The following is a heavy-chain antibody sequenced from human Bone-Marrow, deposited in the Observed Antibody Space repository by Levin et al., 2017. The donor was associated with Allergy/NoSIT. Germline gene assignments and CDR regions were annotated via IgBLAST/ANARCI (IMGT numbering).Heavy chain of an antibody. J-gene: IGHJ6*02. Sequence: GESLKISCAASGLTFSSHSMSWVRQAPGKGLEWVAGISGRGGSIYYADSVKGRFTVSRDNSKNTLYLQMNSLRAEDTAVYYCAKEDRWLGELVSYVNYNYFYGLDVWGQGTTVTVSS. V-gene: IGHV3-23*01. CDR2: ISGRGGSI. CDR3: AKEDRWLGELVSYVNYNYFYGLDV. D-gene: IGHD1-26*01. CDR1: GLTFSSHS.